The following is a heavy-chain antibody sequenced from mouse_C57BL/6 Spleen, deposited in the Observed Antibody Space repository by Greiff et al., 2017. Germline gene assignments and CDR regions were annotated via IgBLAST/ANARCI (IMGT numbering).Heavy chain of an antibody. D-gene: IGHD4-1*01. Sequence: EVQLQQSGPELVKPGASVKISCKASGYTFTDYYMNWVKQSHGKSLEWIGDINPNNGGTSYNQKFKGKATLTVDKSSSTAYMELRSLTSEDSAVYYCARNWDGGALDYWGQGTTLTVSS. CDR1: GYTFTDYY. CDR2: INPNNGGT. V-gene: IGHV1-26*01. CDR3: ARNWDGGALDY. J-gene: IGHJ2*01.